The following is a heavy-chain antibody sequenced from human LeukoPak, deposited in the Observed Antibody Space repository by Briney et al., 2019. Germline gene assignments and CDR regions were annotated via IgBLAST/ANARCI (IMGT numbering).Heavy chain of an antibody. J-gene: IGHJ4*02. CDR3: AKSTMVRGVTDY. Sequence: GGSLRLSCAASGFTFSSYAMSWVRQAPGKGLEWVSAISGSGGSTYYADSVKGRFTISRDSSKNTLYLQMNSLRAEDTAVYYCAKSTMVRGVTDYWGQGTLVTVSS. CDR2: ISGSGGST. D-gene: IGHD3-10*01. V-gene: IGHV3-23*01. CDR1: GFTFSSYA.